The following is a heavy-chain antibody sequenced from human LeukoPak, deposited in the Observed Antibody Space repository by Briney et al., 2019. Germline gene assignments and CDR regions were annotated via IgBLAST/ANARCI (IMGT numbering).Heavy chain of an antibody. CDR3: ARDRGCSSTSCSLAHAFDI. Sequence: ASVKVSCKASGYTFTGYYMHWVRQAPGQGLEWMGWINPNSGGTNYAQKFQGRVTMTRDTSISTAYMELSRLRSDDTAVYYCARDRGCSSTSCSLAHAFDIWGQGTMVTVSS. CDR1: GYTFTGYY. V-gene: IGHV1-2*02. J-gene: IGHJ3*02. CDR2: INPNSGGT. D-gene: IGHD2-2*01.